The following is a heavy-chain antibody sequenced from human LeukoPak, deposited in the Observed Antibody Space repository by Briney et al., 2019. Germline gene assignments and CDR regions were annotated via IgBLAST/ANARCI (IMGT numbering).Heavy chain of an antibody. CDR3: ARATVTHGYFDY. J-gene: IGHJ4*02. Sequence: SETLSLTCAVYGGSFRGYYWSWIRQPPGKGLEWIGEINHSGSTNYNPSLKSRVTISVDTSKNQFSLKLSSVTAADTAVYYCARATVTHGYFDYWGQGTLVTVSS. CDR2: INHSGST. D-gene: IGHD4-11*01. V-gene: IGHV4-34*01. CDR1: GGSFRGYY.